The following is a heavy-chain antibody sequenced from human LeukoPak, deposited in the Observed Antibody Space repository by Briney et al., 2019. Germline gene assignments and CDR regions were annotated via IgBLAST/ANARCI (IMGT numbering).Heavy chain of an antibody. V-gene: IGHV3-23*01. CDR1: GFTFSSYA. J-gene: IGHJ4*02. D-gene: IGHD3-22*01. CDR3: AKELYDSSGYYYELDY. CDR2: ISGSGGST. Sequence: GGSLRLSCAASGFTFSSYAMSWVRQAPGKGLEWVSAISGSGGSTYYADSVKGRFTISRDNSKNTLYLQMNSLRAEDTAVYYCAKELYDSSGYYYELDYCGQGTLVTVSS.